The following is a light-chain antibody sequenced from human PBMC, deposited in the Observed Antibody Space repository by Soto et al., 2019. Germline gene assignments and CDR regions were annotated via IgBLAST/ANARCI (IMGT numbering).Light chain of an antibody. V-gene: IGKV1-5*01. J-gene: IGKJ5*01. CDR2: DAS. CDR3: QQADTFPIT. CDR1: QSISHW. Sequence: DIQMTQSPSTLSASVGDRVTITCRASQSISHWVAWFQQRPGKAPNLLIYDASSLQSGVPSRFSGSGFGTDFTLTISSLQPEDSAIYYCQQADTFPITFGQGTRLEIK.